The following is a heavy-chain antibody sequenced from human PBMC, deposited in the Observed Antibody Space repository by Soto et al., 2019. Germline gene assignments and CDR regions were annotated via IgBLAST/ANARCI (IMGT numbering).Heavy chain of an antibody. Sequence: SVKVSWKTSCYTFSNYGITWVRQAPGQPLEWLGWISLYSDGTNYAQKFQGRVSMTTDTSTTTAYMELRSLRSDDTAVYYCARVVPGAEAWFGPWGQGTLVTVSS. CDR1: CYTFSNYG. V-gene: IGHV1-18*01. D-gene: IGHD2-2*01. CDR3: ARVVPGAEAWFGP. J-gene: IGHJ5*02. CDR2: ISLYSDGT.